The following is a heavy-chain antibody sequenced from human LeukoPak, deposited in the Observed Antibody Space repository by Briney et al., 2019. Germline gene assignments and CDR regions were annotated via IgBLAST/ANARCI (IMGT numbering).Heavy chain of an antibody. CDR1: GFSFSTYA. J-gene: IGHJ4*02. Sequence: GGSLRLSCSASGFSFSTYAIHWVRQAPGKGLVFMSAISSNGGSTFYADSVKGRFTISRDNSKDTLYLQMSSLTAEDTAVYYCVKSAYSGSYFSLDYWGQGTLVTVSS. D-gene: IGHD1-26*01. CDR2: ISSNGGST. V-gene: IGHV3-64D*09. CDR3: VKSAYSGSYFSLDY.